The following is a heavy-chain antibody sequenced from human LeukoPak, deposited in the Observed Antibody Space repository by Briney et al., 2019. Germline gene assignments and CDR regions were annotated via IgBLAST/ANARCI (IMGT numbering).Heavy chain of an antibody. Sequence: GGSLRLSCAASGFTFSRYWMHWVRQAPGKGLVWVSRIKSDGSTNYADSVKGRFTISRGNAKNTVSPQMNSLRAEDTGVYYCARAPAEIGGYYPEYFRHWGQGTLVTVSS. J-gene: IGHJ1*01. CDR1: GFTFSRYW. V-gene: IGHV3-74*01. CDR3: ARAPAEIGGYYPEYFRH. CDR2: IKSDGST. D-gene: IGHD3-22*01.